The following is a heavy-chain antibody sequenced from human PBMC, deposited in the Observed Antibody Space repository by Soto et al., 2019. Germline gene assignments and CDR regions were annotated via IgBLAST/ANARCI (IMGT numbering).Heavy chain of an antibody. J-gene: IGHJ5*02. D-gene: IGHD6-13*01. Sequence: ETLSLTCTVSGGSISSYYWSWTRQPPGKGLECIGYIYYSGSTNYNPSLKSRFTISVNTSNNHFSLKLSSVTAADTAVYYCARGLGEQQLVGEDWFDPWGQGTLVTVSS. V-gene: IGHV4-59*01. CDR3: ARGLGEQQLVGEDWFDP. CDR2: IYYSGST. CDR1: GGSISSYY.